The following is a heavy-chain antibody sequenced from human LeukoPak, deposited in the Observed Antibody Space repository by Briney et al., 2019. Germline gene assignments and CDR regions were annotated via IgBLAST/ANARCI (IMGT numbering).Heavy chain of an antibody. CDR1: DGSISSYY. D-gene: IGHD3-10*01. Sequence: SETLSLTCTVSDGSISSYYWSWIRQPPGKGLEWIGYIYYSGSTNYNPSLKSRVTISVDTSKNQFSLKLSSVTAADTAVYYCARGGDYYGSGSYYAFDPWGQGTLVTVSS. J-gene: IGHJ5*02. CDR3: ARGGDYYGSGSYYAFDP. CDR2: IYYSGST. V-gene: IGHV4-59*01.